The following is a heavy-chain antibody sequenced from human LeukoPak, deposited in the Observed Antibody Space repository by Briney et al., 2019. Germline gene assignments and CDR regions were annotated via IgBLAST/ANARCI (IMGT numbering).Heavy chain of an antibody. J-gene: IGHJ4*02. D-gene: IGHD3-22*01. CDR1: GFTFSSYW. V-gene: IGHV3-66*01. Sequence: GGSLRLSCAASGFTFSSYWTHWVRQAPGKGLEWVSVIYSGGSTYYADSVKGRFTISRDNSKNTLYLQMNSLRAEDTAVYYCARNGDYYDSSGYWGYFDYWGQGTLVTVSS. CDR3: ARNGDYYDSSGYWGYFDY. CDR2: IYSGGST.